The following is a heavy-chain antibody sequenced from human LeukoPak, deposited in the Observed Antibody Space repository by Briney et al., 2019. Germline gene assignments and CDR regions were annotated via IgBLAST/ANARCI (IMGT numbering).Heavy chain of an antibody. J-gene: IGHJ5*02. CDR1: GFTFSSYS. D-gene: IGHD2-8*01. Sequence: PGGSLRLSCAASGFTFSSYSMNWVRQAPGKGLEWVSSISSSSSYIYYADSVKGRFTISRDNAKNSLYLQMNSLRAEDTAVYYCARHSYCTNGVCYTDWFDPWGQGTLVTVSS. V-gene: IGHV3-21*01. CDR3: ARHSYCTNGVCYTDWFDP. CDR2: ISSSSSYI.